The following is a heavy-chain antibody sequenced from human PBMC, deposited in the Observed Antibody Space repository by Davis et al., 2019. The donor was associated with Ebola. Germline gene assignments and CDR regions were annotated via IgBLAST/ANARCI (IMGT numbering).Heavy chain of an antibody. V-gene: IGHV1-3*01. D-gene: IGHD2-15*01. Sequence: AASVKVSCKASGYTFTSYAMHWVRQAPGQRLEWMGWINAGNGNTKYSQKFQGRVTITRDTSASTAYMELSSLRSEDTAVYYCARRMLRAEAFDYWGQGTLVTVSS. J-gene: IGHJ4*02. CDR1: GYTFTSYA. CDR3: ARRMLRAEAFDY. CDR2: INAGNGNT.